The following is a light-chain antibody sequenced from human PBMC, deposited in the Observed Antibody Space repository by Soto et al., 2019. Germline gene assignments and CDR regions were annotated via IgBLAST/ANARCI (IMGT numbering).Light chain of an antibody. CDR3: QKYGNFWT. J-gene: IGKJ1*01. CDR1: QSLRSS. Sequence: ETLMTQSPDTLAVSLGERAALSSRASQSLRSSLAWYQQKPGQAPRLLIYGASTRATGIPARFSGSGSGTDFSLTIRRLEPDDFAVYYCQKYGNFWTFGQGTKVDNK. V-gene: IGKV3-15*01. CDR2: GAS.